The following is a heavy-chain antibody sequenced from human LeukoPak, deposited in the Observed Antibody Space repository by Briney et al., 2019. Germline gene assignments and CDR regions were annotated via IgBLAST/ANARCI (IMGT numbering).Heavy chain of an antibody. D-gene: IGHD2-21*01. CDR3: AKAPVTTCRGAYCYPFDY. CDR1: GFTLSSYA. Sequence: GESLRLSCAASGFTLSSYAMSWVRQAPGKGLEWVSAISDSGNTYHADSVKGRFTISRDSSKNTLFLQMNRLRPEDAAVYYCAKAPVTTCRGAYCYPFDYWGQGTLVTVSS. J-gene: IGHJ4*02. V-gene: IGHV3-23*01. CDR2: ISDSGNT.